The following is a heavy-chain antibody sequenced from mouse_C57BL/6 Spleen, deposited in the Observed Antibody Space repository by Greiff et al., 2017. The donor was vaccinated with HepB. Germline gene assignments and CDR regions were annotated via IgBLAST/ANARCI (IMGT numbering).Heavy chain of an antibody. Sequence: VQLQQPGPELVKPGASVKLSCKASGYTFTSYWMHWVKQRPGQGLEWIGNINPSNGGNNYNEKFKSKATLTVDKSSSTAYMQLSSLTSEDSAVYYCARDYGSRGWYFDVWGTGTTVTVSS. J-gene: IGHJ1*03. CDR1: GYTFTSYW. CDR2: INPSNGGN. V-gene: IGHV1-53*01. D-gene: IGHD1-1*01. CDR3: ARDYGSRGWYFDV.